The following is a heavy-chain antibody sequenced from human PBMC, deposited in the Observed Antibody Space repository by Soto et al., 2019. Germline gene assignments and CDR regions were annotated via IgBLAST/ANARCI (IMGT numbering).Heavy chain of an antibody. J-gene: IGHJ4*02. CDR2: IIPIFGTA. V-gene: IGHV1-69*12. CDR1: GGTFSSYA. CDR3: ARDDYYDSSGYYYPYYFDY. Sequence: QVQLVQSGAEVKKPGSSVKVSCKASGGTFSSYAISWVRQAPGQGLEWMGGIIPIFGTANYAQKFQGRVTITADESTSTAYMELSSLTSEDTAVYYCARDDYYDSSGYYYPYYFDYWGQGTLATVSS. D-gene: IGHD3-22*01.